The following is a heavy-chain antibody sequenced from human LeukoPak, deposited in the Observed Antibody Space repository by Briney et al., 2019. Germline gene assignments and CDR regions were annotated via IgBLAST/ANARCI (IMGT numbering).Heavy chain of an antibody. Sequence: SETLSLTCTVSGGSISGSNYYWGWIRQPPGKGLEWIGVVYYSGSTYYSSSFKSRVTISVDTPKNQFSLKLSPVTAADTAIYCCARRGYYGWGSVYWGQGTLVTVSS. CDR1: GGSISGSNYY. CDR2: VYYSGST. D-gene: IGHD3-10*01. J-gene: IGHJ4*02. CDR3: ARRGYYGWGSVY. V-gene: IGHV4-39*01.